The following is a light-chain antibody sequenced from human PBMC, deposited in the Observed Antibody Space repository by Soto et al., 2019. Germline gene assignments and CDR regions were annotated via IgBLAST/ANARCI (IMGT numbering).Light chain of an antibody. CDR3: CSYAGSNTLYV. V-gene: IGLV2-23*02. CDR2: EVS. Sequence: ALTQPASVSGSPGQSITISCTGASSDVGTYNLVSWYQQHPGKAPKLMIYEVSKRPSGVSNRFSGSKSGNTASLTISGLQAEDEADYYCCSYAGSNTLYVFGTGTKVTVL. CDR1: SSDVGTYNL. J-gene: IGLJ1*01.